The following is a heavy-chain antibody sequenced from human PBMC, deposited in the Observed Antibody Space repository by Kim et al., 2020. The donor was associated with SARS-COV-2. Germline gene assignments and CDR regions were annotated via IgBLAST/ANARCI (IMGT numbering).Heavy chain of an antibody. CDR1: GFTFDDYA. V-gene: IGHV3-43*02. J-gene: IGHJ4*02. CDR2: ISGDGGST. D-gene: IGHD1-1*01. CDR3: AKDVGAGTTGSFDY. Sequence: GGSLRLSCAASGFTFDDYAMHWVRQAPGKGLEWVSLISGDGGSTYYADSVKGRFTISRDNSKNSLYLQMNSLRTEDTALYYCAKDVGAGTTGSFDYWGQGTLVTVSS.